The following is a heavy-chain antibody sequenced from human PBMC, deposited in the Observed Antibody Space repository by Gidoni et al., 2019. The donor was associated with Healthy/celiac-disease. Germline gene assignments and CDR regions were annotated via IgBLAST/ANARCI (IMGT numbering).Heavy chain of an antibody. V-gene: IGHV4-39*01. J-gene: IGHJ4*02. D-gene: IGHD5-18*01. CDR2: IYYSGST. CDR3: ARVAMAPAGVDY. Sequence: QLQLQESGPGLVKPSETLSLTCTVSGGSISSSSYYWGWIRQPPGKGLEWIGSIYYSGSTYYNPSLKSRVTISVDTSKNQFSLKLSSVTAADTAVYYGARVAMAPAGVDYWGQGTLVTVSS. CDR1: GGSISSSSYY.